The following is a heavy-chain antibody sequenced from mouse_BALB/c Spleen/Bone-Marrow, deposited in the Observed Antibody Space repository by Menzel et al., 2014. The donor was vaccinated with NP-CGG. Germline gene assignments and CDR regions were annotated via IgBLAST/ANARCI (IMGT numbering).Heavy chain of an antibody. CDR3: ARGGYYGPRFAF. J-gene: IGHJ3*01. Sequence: VQLQQSGAELMKPGASVKISCKATGYTFSSYWLEWVKQRPGHGLEWIGEILPGSASNNYNEKFKGKATFAADTSSNTAYMQLSSLTSEDSAVYCCARGGYYGPRFAFWGQGTLVTVSA. CDR2: ILPGSASN. D-gene: IGHD1-2*01. CDR1: GYTFSSYW. V-gene: IGHV1-9*01.